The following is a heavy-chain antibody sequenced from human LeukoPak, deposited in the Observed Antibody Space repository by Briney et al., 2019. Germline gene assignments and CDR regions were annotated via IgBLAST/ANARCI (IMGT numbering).Heavy chain of an antibody. CDR3: ASTTYYDILTGYRHGMDV. V-gene: IGHV1-69*13. CDR1: GGTFSSYA. Sequence: GASVKVSCKASGGTFSSYAISWVRQAPGQGLEWMEGIIPIFGTANYAQKFQGRVTITADESTSTAYMELSSLRSEDTAVYYCASTTYYDILTGYRHGMDVWGQGTTVTVSS. CDR2: IIPIFGTA. D-gene: IGHD3-9*01. J-gene: IGHJ6*02.